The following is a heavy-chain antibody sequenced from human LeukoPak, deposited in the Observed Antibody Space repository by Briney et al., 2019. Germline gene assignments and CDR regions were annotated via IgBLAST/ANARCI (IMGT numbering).Heavy chain of an antibody. Sequence: GASVKVSCKASGYTFTNYYIHWVRQAPGQGLEWMGIINPGGRSTSYAQKFQGRVTITADESTSTAYMELSSLRSEDTAVYYCASAPQARGETFYYYYMDVWGKGTTVTISS. CDR1: GYTFTNYY. D-gene: IGHD3-10*01. V-gene: IGHV1-46*01. CDR3: ASAPQARGETFYYYYMDV. CDR2: INPGGRST. J-gene: IGHJ6*03.